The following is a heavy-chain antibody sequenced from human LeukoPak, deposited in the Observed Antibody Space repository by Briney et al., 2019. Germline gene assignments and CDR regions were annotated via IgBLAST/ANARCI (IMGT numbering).Heavy chain of an antibody. CDR1: GFTFSDYG. J-gene: IGHJ3*02. CDR3: ARLYGSGTLIDAFDI. CDR2: ITNTDSSDGAAT. Sequence: GGSLRLSCVASGFTFSDYGMGWVRQAPGKGLEWVSAITNTDSSDGAATYYAGSVEGRFTISRDNSKDTLYLQMSGLRAEDTALYYCARLYGSGTLIDAFDIWGPGTMVIAS. D-gene: IGHD3-10*01. V-gene: IGHV3-23*01.